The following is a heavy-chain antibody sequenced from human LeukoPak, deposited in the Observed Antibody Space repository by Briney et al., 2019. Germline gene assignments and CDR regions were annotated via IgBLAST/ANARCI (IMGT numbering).Heavy chain of an antibody. CDR3: ARGLGGWYAGCDY. CDR1: GFTFSSYS. J-gene: IGHJ4*02. Sequence: GGSLRLSCAASGFTFSSYSMNWVRQAPGKGLEWVANIKQDGSEKYYVDSVKGRFTISRDNAKNSLYLQMNSLRAEDTAVYYCARGLGGWYAGCDYWGQGTLVTVSS. CDR2: IKQDGSEK. V-gene: IGHV3-7*01. D-gene: IGHD6-19*01.